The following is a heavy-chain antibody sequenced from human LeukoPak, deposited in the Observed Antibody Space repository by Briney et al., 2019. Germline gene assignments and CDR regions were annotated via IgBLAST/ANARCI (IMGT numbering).Heavy chain of an antibody. CDR1: GFTFSSYE. V-gene: IGHV3-30*04. Sequence: GGSLRLSCAASGFTFSSYEMNWVRQAPGKGLEWVAVISYDGSNKYYADSVKGRFTISRDNSKNTLYLQMNSLRAEDTAVYYCAGDRNLRYFDWLPYGMDVWGKGTTVTVSS. CDR3: AGDRNLRYFDWLPYGMDV. J-gene: IGHJ6*04. CDR2: ISYDGSNK. D-gene: IGHD3-9*01.